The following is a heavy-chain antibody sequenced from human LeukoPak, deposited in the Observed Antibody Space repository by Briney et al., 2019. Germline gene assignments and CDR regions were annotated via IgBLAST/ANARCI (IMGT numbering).Heavy chain of an antibody. J-gene: IGHJ4*02. D-gene: IGHD6-6*01. CDR2: LSPDGSSS. CDR3: ARDAPAFGFYSSSLGY. CDR1: GFTFSTYW. V-gene: IGHV3-74*01. Sequence: GGSLRLSCAASGFTFSTYWMHWVRQAPGKGLVWVSRLSPDGSSSIYADSVKGRFTISRDTSKSTLYLQMTSLRAEDTAVYYCARDAPAFGFYSSSLGYWGQGTLVTVSS.